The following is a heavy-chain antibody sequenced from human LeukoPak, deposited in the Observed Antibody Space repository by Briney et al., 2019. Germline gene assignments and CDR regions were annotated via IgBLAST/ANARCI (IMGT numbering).Heavy chain of an antibody. CDR2: IIPIFGTA. V-gene: IGHV1-69*13. CDR3: ARGTVVDTAIYYYYYYMDV. J-gene: IGHJ6*03. CDR1: GGTFSSYA. Sequence: EASVKVSCKASGGTFSSYAISWVRQAPGQGLEWMGGIIPIFGTANYAQKFQGRVTITADESTSTAYMELSSLRSEDTAVYYCARGTVVDTAIYYYYYYMDVWGKGTTVTVSS. D-gene: IGHD5-18*01.